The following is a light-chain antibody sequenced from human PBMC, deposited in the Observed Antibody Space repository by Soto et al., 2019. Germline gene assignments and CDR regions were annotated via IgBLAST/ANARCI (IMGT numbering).Light chain of an antibody. V-gene: IGKV1-16*01. CDR2: AAT. CDR3: QHNNCHPIT. CDR1: QGISSY. J-gene: IGKJ5*01. Sequence: IRMNQSPSSLSASIGDGVTITCRASQGISSYLAWYQQKPGIAPQLLIYAATSLKSGVPSRSSGSGSGTDSTLTISILQPEYVASYYQQHNNCHPITFGQGTRLENK.